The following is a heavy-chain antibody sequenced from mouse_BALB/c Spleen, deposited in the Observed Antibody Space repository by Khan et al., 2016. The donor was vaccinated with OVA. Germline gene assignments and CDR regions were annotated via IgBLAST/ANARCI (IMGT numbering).Heavy chain of an antibody. J-gene: IGHJ2*01. CDR3: ARNNYYGYSFDY. V-gene: IGHV3-2*02. CDR2: ISYSGFT. Sequence: EVQLQESGPGLVKPSQSLSLTCTVTGYSITSGYAWNWIRQFPGNKLEWMGYISYSGFTNYNPSLKSRISITRDTSKNQFFLQLSSVTTEDTATYYCARNNYYGYSFDYWGQGATLTVSS. CDR1: GYSITSGYA. D-gene: IGHD1-1*01.